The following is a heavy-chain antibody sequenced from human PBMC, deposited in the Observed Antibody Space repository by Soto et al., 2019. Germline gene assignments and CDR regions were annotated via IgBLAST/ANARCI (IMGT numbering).Heavy chain of an antibody. V-gene: IGHV3-53*01. CDR2: IYRCDRT. J-gene: IGHJ6*02. Sequence: EVQLVESGGGLIQPGGSLRLSCAASGFTVSSNYMIWVRQASGKGLEWVSVIYRCDRTSYADSVKGRFTISRDTSKNMLYLQMNSLIAEDTAVYYCARGPPGYNVLTGYPREDYYYYTMDVWGQGTTVSVSS. D-gene: IGHD3-9*01. CDR3: ARGPPGYNVLTGYPREDYYYYTMDV. CDR1: GFTVSSNY.